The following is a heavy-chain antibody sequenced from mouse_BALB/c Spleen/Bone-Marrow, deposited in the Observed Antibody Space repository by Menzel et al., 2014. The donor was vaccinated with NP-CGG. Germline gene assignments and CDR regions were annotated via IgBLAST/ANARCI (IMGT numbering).Heavy chain of an antibody. CDR2: INPYNGDT. V-gene: IGHV1-20*02. J-gene: IGHJ2*01. CDR3: ARSGYYGSSYFDY. D-gene: IGHD1-1*01. Sequence: VQLQQSRPELVKPGASVKISCKASGYSFTGYFMNWVMQSHGKSLEWIGRINPYNGDTFYNQKFKGKATLTVDKSSSTAHMELRSLASEDSAVYYCARSGYYGSSYFDYWGQGATLAVSS. CDR1: GYSFTGYF.